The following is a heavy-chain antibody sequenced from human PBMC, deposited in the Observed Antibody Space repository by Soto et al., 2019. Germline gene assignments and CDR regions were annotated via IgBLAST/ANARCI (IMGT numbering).Heavy chain of an antibody. CDR2: VYHSGIT. D-gene: IGHD5-12*01. J-gene: IGHJ4*02. Sequence: PSETLSLTCTVSGVSSSDHYWGWIRQPPGKGLEWIGYVYHSGITNYDPSLKSRVTMSMDTSKSQFSLHLSSVTAADTAVYYCARMEGATIWFFDFWGQGSLVTVSS. V-gene: IGHV4-59*11. CDR3: ARMEGATIWFFDF. CDR1: GVSSSDHY.